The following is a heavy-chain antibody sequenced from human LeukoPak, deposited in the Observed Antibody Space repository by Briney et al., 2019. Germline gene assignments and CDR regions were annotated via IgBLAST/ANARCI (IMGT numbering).Heavy chain of an antibody. CDR3: ARGYYYDSSGYYTPVYYFDY. Sequence: SVKVSCKASGGTFSSYAISWVRQAPGQGLEWMGRIIPIFGTANYAQKFQGRVTITTDESTSTAHMELSSLRSEDTAVYYCARGYYYDSSGYYTPVYYFDYWGQGTLVTVSS. CDR2: IIPIFGTA. V-gene: IGHV1-69*05. CDR1: GGTFSSYA. D-gene: IGHD3-22*01. J-gene: IGHJ4*02.